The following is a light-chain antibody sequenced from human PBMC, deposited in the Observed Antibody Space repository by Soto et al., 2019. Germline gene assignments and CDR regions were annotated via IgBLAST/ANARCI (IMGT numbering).Light chain of an antibody. CDR1: QNIRSY. V-gene: IGKV1-39*01. CDR3: QLSDSTWT. Sequence: DIQMTQSPSSLSASIGDRVTITCRASQNIRSYLNWYQQKPGKATKLLIHAASSLQSGVPSRFSGSGSGTDFTLTISSLQPEDFAAYYCQLSDSTWTFGQGTKVDIK. CDR2: AAS. J-gene: IGKJ1*01.